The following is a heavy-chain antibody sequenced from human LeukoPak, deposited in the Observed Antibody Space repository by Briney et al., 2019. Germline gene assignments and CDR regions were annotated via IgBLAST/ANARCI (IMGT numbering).Heavy chain of an antibody. J-gene: IGHJ4*02. CDR2: NSGGST. Sequence: PGGSLRLSCVASGFTVSSNYMSWVRQAPGKGLEWVSVNSGGSTYSADSVKGRFTISRDNSKNTLYLQMNSLRAEDTAVYYCATSRGDYWGQGTLVTVSS. D-gene: IGHD3-10*01. V-gene: IGHV3-66*01. CDR1: GFTVSSNY. CDR3: ATSRGDY.